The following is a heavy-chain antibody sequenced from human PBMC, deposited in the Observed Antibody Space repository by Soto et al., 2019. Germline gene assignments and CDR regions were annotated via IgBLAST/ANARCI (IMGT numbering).Heavy chain of an antibody. CDR1: GFTFDDYA. D-gene: IGHD1-1*01. Sequence: PGGSLRLSCAAFGFTFDDYAMHWVRQAPGKGLEWVSGISWNSGSIGYADSVKGRFTISRGNAKNSLYLQMNSLRAEDTALYYCAKDMSPFLQLGSFGYWGQGTLVTVSS. J-gene: IGHJ4*02. CDR3: AKDMSPFLQLGSFGY. CDR2: ISWNSGSI. V-gene: IGHV3-9*01.